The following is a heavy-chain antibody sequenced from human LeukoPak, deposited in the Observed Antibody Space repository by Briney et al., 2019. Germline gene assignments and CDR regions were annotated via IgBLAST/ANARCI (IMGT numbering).Heavy chain of an antibody. V-gene: IGHV1-69*13. CDR2: IIPIFGTA. CDR3: AREFSSPRRFDP. D-gene: IGHD6-13*01. Sequence: SVKVSCKASGGTFSSYAISWVRQAPGQGLEWMGGIIPIFGTANYAQKFQGRVTITADESASTAYMELSGLRSEDTAVYYCAREFSSPRRFDPWGQGTLVTVSS. CDR1: GGTFSSYA. J-gene: IGHJ5*02.